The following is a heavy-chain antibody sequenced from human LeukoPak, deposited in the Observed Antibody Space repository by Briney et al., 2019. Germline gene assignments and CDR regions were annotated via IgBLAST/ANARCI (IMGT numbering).Heavy chain of an antibody. Sequence: GASVKVSCKASGYTFTSYDINWVRQATGQGLEWMGWMNPNSGNTGYAQKFQGRVTMTRNTSISTAYMELSSLRSEDTAVYYCARHPTPIAVAGTDYWGQGTLVTVSS. CDR1: GYTFTSYD. CDR3: ARHPTPIAVAGTDY. CDR2: MNPNSGNT. V-gene: IGHV1-8*01. D-gene: IGHD6-19*01. J-gene: IGHJ4*02.